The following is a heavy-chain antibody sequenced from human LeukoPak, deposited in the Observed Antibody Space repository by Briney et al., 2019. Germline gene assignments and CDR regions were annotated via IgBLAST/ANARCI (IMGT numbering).Heavy chain of an antibody. D-gene: IGHD4-17*01. CDR2: MNPNSGNT. J-gene: IGHJ3*02. Sequence: GASVNVSCKASGYTFTSYDINWVRQATGQGLEWMGWMNPNSGNTGYAQKFQGRVTMTRNTSISTAYMELSSLRSEDTAVYYCARGLATVTTRAFDIWGQGTMVTVSS. V-gene: IGHV1-8*01. CDR3: ARGLATVTTRAFDI. CDR1: GYTFTSYD.